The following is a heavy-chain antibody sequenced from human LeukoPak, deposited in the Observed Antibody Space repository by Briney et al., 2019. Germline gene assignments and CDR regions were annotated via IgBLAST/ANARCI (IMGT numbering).Heavy chain of an antibody. V-gene: IGHV4-61*02. CDR3: ARDIELGHFDY. D-gene: IGHD6-13*01. Sequence: SQTLSLTCTVSGGSISSGSYYWSWIRQPAGMGLEWIGRIYTSGSTNYNPSLKSRVTISVDTSKNQLSLKLSSVTAADTAVYYCARDIELGHFDYWGQGTLVTVSS. CDR2: IYTSGST. CDR1: GGSISSGSYY. J-gene: IGHJ4*02.